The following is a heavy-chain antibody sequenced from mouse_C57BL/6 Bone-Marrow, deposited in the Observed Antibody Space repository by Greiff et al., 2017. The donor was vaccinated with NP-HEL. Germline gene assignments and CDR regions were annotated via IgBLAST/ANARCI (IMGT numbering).Heavy chain of an antibody. V-gene: IGHV3-3*01. CDR1: GFSINSDCY. CDR2: TFYSGIT. CDR3: AGDIDYGSSYIMDY. D-gene: IGHD1-1*01. J-gene: IGHJ4*01. Sequence: DVMLVESGPSLVRPSQTLSLTCTVTGFSINSDCYWIWIRQFPGNKLEYIGYTFYSGITYYNPSLESRTYITRDTSKNQFSLKLRSVTTEDTATCYCAGDIDYGSSYIMDYWGQGTSVTVSS.